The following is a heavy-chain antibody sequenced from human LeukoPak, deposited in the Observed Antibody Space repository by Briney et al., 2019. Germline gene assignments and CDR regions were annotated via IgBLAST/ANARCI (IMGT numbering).Heavy chain of an antibody. Sequence: GGSLRLSCTASEFTFSTYSMNWVRQAPGKGLEWVSYISSSSSTIYYADSVKGRFTISRDNSKNTLYLQMNSLRAEDTAVYYCARAFSTTAFDYWGQGTLVTVSS. J-gene: IGHJ4*02. CDR2: ISSSSSTI. D-gene: IGHD4-17*01. V-gene: IGHV3-48*01. CDR3: ARAFSTTAFDY. CDR1: EFTFSTYS.